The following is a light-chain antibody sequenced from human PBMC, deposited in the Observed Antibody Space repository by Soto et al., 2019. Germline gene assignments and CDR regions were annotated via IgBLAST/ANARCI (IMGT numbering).Light chain of an antibody. CDR1: QSISNW. Sequence: DIQMTQSPSTLSASVGDRVTITCRASQSISNWLAWYQQKPGKAPKLLIYKASSLESGVPSRFSGSGSGTDFTLTISSLQPDDVATYYCQQYNSYSPATFGQGTKVEIK. CDR3: QQYNSYSPAT. V-gene: IGKV1-5*03. CDR2: KAS. J-gene: IGKJ1*01.